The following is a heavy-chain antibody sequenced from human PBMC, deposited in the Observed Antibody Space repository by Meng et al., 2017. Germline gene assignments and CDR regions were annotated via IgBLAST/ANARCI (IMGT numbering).Heavy chain of an antibody. CDR1: GFTFSSYS. D-gene: IGHD2-2*01. J-gene: IGHJ6*02. Sequence: GGSLRLSCAASGFTFSSYSMNWVRQAPGKGLEWVSSISSSSSYIYYADSVKGRFTISRDNAKNSLYLQMNSLRAEDTAVYYCARDLCSSTSSYYYYYGMDVWGQGTTVTVSS. CDR2: ISSSSSYI. CDR3: ARDLCSSTSSYYYYYGMDV. V-gene: IGHV3-21*01.